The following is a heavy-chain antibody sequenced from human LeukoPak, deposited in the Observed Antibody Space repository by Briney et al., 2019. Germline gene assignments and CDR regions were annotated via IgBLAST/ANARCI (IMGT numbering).Heavy chain of an antibody. J-gene: IGHJ4*02. V-gene: IGHV1-46*01. D-gene: IGHD3-10*01. CDR1: GGTFSSYA. CDR2: INPSGGST. CDR3: ARDGGHVRFGESIAFHY. Sequence: ASVKVSCKASGGTFSSYAVSWVRQAPGQGLEWMGLINPSGGSTRYAQKFQGRVTMTRDTSTSTVYMELSSLRSEDTAVYYCARDGGHVRFGESIAFHYWGQGTLVTVSS.